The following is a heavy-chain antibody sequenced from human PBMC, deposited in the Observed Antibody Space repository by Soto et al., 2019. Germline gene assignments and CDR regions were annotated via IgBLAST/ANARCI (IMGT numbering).Heavy chain of an antibody. CDR2: ISGSGGST. J-gene: IGHJ3*02. CDR1: GFTFSSYA. CDR3: AKGVHSSGWYYKDAFDI. D-gene: IGHD6-19*01. Sequence: GGSLRLSCAASGFTFSSYAMSWVRQAPGKGLEWVSAISGSGGSTYYADSVKGRFTISRDNSKNTLYLQMNSLRAEDTAVYYCAKGVHSSGWYYKDAFDIWGQGTMVTVSS. V-gene: IGHV3-23*01.